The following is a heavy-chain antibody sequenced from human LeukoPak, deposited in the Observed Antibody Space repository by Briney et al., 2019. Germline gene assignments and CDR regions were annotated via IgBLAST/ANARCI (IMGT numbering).Heavy chain of an antibody. CDR2: ISAYNGNT. CDR1: GYTFTSYG. D-gene: IGHD3-3*01. Sequence: ASVKVSCKASGYTFTSYGISWVRQAPGQGLEWMGWISAYNGNTNYAQKLQGRVTMTTDTSTSTAYMELRSLRSDDTAVYYCARHCDFWSGYLAFDYWGQGTLVTVSS. CDR3: ARHCDFWSGYLAFDY. V-gene: IGHV1-18*01. J-gene: IGHJ4*02.